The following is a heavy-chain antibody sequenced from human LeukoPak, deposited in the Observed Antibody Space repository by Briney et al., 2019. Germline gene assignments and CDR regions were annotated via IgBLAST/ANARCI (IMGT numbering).Heavy chain of an antibody. D-gene: IGHD3-22*01. V-gene: IGHV3-49*04. CDR2: IRTKAYGGTT. Sequence: GGSLRLSCAASAFTFSNYNMNWVRQAPGKGLEWVSFIRTKAYGGTTEYAASVKGRFTISRDDSKSIAYLQMNSLKTEDTAVYYCTISYYYDSSGEYYFDYWGQGTLVTVSS. J-gene: IGHJ4*02. CDR1: AFTFSNYN. CDR3: TISYYYDSSGEYYFDY.